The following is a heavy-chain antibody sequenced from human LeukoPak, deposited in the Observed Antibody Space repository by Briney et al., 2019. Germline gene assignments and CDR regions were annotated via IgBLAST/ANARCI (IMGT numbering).Heavy chain of an antibody. CDR1: GGSISSSSYC. Sequence: PSETLSLTCTVSGGSISSSSYCWGWIRRPPGKGLEWIGSIYYSGSTYYNPSLKSRVTISVDTSKNQFSLKLSSVTAADTAVYYCARSAAAAGTDYWGQGTLVTVSS. V-gene: IGHV4-39*07. CDR3: ARSAAAAGTDY. D-gene: IGHD6-13*01. J-gene: IGHJ4*02. CDR2: IYYSGST.